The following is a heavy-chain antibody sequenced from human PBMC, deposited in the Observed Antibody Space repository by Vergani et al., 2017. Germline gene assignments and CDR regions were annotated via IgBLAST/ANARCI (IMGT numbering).Heavy chain of an antibody. CDR2: ISNYGGNK. V-gene: IGHV3-30*03. CDR3: VRGGRGDHGDFWSRLGP. J-gene: IGHJ5*02. CDR1: GFIFSVHY. Sequence: VQLVQSGGALVQPGGSLRLSCAASGFIFSVHYMDWVRQAPGKGREWVAVISNYGGNKYYADSVKGRFTIYKDNTVDMLSLQRNSLRRAATAVYYCVRGGRGDHGDFWSRLGPWGQGTRVIVSA. D-gene: IGHD3-3*01.